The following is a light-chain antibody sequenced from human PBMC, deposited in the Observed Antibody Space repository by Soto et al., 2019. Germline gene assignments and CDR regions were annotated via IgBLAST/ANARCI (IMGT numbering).Light chain of an antibody. CDR3: ETWDSSLSAFWV. Sequence: QSVLTQPPSVSAAPGQKVTISCSGSSSNIGNNYVSWYQHLPGTAPKLLIYDNNKRPSGIPDRFSGSKSGTSATLGITGLQTGDEADYYCETWDSSLSAFWVFGGGTKLTVL. V-gene: IGLV1-51*01. CDR1: SSNIGNNY. J-gene: IGLJ3*02. CDR2: DNN.